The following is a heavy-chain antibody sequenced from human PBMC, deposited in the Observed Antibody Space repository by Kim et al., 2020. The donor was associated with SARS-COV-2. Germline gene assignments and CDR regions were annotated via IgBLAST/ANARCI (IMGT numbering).Heavy chain of an antibody. D-gene: IGHD2-8*02. V-gene: IGHV1-46*01. CDR2: INPNGGTS. CDR1: GYSFSTYY. CDR3: ARGGDPLVVVAGTDGLDV. J-gene: IGHJ3*01. Sequence: ASVKVSCKASGYSFSTYYIIWVRQAPGQGLEWMGIINPNGGTSRYAQKFQGRVTLTRDTSTSTVYMELTSIRSEDTAVYYCARGGDPLVVVAGTDGLDVWGRGTLVTVAS.